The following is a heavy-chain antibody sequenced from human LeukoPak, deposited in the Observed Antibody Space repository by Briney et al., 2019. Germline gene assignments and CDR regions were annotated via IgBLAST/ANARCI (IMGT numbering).Heavy chain of an antibody. J-gene: IGHJ6*03. CDR3: ARGRLELWLGDDYYYCMDV. V-gene: IGHV1-18*01. CDR1: GCTVRGWGSTYSAAG. D-gene: IGHD5-18*01. CDR2: ISTYNGDT. Sequence: ASVNLSCKASGCTVRGWGSTYSAAGITWVRKAPGQGLEWMGWISTYNGDTNYAQKLQGRLTLTTDTSTSTAYMDLASLRSDDTAVYYCARGRLELWLGDDYYYCMDVWGKGTTVTVSS.